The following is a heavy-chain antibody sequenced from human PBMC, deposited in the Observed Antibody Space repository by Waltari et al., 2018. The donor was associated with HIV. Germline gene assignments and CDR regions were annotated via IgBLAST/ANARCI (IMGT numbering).Heavy chain of an antibody. CDR2: IYHSGST. Sequence: QLQLQESGPGLVKPSETLSLTCTVSGGSISSSNYFWGWIRQPPGKGLGCIGSIYHSGSTDYNPSLKSRVTISVDTSKSQFSLKLSSVTAADTAVYYCASTGYTYGLDYWGQGTLVTVSS. CDR3: ASTGYTYGLDY. D-gene: IGHD5-18*01. V-gene: IGHV4-39*01. J-gene: IGHJ4*02. CDR1: GGSISSSNYF.